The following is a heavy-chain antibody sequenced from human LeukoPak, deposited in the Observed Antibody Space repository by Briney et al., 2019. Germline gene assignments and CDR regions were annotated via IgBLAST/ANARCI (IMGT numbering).Heavy chain of an antibody. Sequence: PGGSLRLSCAASGFTVSSKYMSWVRQAPGKGLEWVSVIYSGGSTYYADSVKGRFTISRDNSKNTLYLQMNSLRAEDTAVYYCARELGSYSGSYSRSVDYWGQGTLVTVSS. CDR1: GFTVSSKY. D-gene: IGHD1-26*01. CDR3: ARELGSYSGSYSRSVDY. CDR2: IYSGGST. V-gene: IGHV3-66*01. J-gene: IGHJ4*02.